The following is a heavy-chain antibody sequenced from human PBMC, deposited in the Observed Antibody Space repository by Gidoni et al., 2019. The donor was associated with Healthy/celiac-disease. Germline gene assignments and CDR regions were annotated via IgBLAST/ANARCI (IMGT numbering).Heavy chain of an antibody. V-gene: IGHV3-30-3*01. CDR3: ARDPRYGSGRHFDY. D-gene: IGHD3-10*01. J-gene: IGHJ4*02. CDR2: ISYDGSNK. CDR1: GFTFSSYA. Sequence: QVQLVASGGGVVQPGRSLRLSCAASGFTFSSYAMHWVRQAPGKGLEWVAVISYDGSNKYYADSVKGRFTISRDNSKNTLYLQMNSLRAEDTAVYYCARDPRYGSGRHFDYWGQGTLVTLSS.